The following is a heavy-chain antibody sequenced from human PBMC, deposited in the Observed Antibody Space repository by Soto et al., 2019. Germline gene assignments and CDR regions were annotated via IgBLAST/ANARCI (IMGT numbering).Heavy chain of an antibody. V-gene: IGHV3-43*01. Sequence: GGSLRLSCAASGFTFDDYTMHWVRQAPGKGLEWVSLISWDGGSTYYADSVKGRFTISRDNSKNSLYLQMNSLRTEDTALYYCARDLWGRGWRGTDSFDIWGQGTVVTVSS. CDR3: ARDLWGRGWRGTDSFDI. D-gene: IGHD6-19*01. CDR1: GFTFDDYT. CDR2: ISWDGGST. J-gene: IGHJ3*02.